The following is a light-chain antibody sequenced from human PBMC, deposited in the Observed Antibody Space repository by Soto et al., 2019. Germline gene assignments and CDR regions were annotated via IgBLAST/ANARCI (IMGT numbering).Light chain of an antibody. CDR1: QSVSNGY. Sequence: GLTQSPSIVSLSPGETSTLSCVASQSVSNGYLAWYQQKPRQAPRLLIYGTSNRATGIPDRFSGSRSGTDFSLTISRLEPEDFAVYYCQQYGASPSITFGQGTRLEI. CDR2: GTS. CDR3: QQYGASPSIT. J-gene: IGKJ5*01. V-gene: IGKV3-20*01.